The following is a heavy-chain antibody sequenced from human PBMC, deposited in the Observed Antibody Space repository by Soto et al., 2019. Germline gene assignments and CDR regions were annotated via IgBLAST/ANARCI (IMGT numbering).Heavy chain of an antibody. Sequence: SETLSLTCTVSGGSVSSTIFYWSWIRQPPGQGLEYIGYIFYTGSTNYNPSLESRVTISIDTSKHQFSLKLNSVTAADTAVYYCARLVKYTALVFDSWGQGMLVTVSS. CDR1: GGSVSSTIFY. D-gene: IGHD5-18*01. CDR3: ARLVKYTALVFDS. CDR2: IFYTGST. J-gene: IGHJ5*01. V-gene: IGHV4-61*01.